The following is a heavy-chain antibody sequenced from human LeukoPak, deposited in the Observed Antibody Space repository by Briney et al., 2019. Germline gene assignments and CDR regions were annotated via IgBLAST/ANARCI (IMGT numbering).Heavy chain of an antibody. Sequence: ASVKVSCKASGGTFSSYAISWVRQAPGQGLEWMGWISAYNGNTNYAQKLQGRVTMTTDTSTSTAYMELRSLRSDDTAVYYCAREIAPYNWFDPWGQGTLVTVSS. D-gene: IGHD2/OR15-2a*01. CDR2: ISAYNGNT. CDR1: GGTFSSYA. V-gene: IGHV1-18*01. J-gene: IGHJ5*02. CDR3: AREIAPYNWFDP.